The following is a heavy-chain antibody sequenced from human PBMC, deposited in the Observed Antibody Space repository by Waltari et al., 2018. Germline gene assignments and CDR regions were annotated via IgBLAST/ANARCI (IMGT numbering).Heavy chain of an antibody. Sequence: QVQLQQWGAGLLKPSETLSLTCAVYGGSFGGDYWSWIRQSPGKGLEWIGEINHSGSTNYNPSLKSRVTISVDTSKNQFSLKVSSVTAADTAVYYCARQFSSGWYSEYWGQGTLVTVSS. D-gene: IGHD6-19*01. J-gene: IGHJ4*02. CDR3: ARQFSSGWYSEY. CDR2: INHSGST. V-gene: IGHV4-34*01. CDR1: GGSFGGDY.